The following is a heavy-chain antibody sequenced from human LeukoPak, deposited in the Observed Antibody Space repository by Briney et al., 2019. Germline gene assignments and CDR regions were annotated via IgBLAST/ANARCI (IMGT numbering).Heavy chain of an antibody. Sequence: GGSLRLSCAASGFNFSSYSLNWVRQAPGRGLEWVSYISSSTRRIYYADSVKGRFTISRDSAKNSLYLQMDSLRDEDTAMYYCAREFPPHCSSTSCYPDHWGQGTLVTVSS. CDR2: ISSSTRRI. V-gene: IGHV3-48*02. CDR3: AREFPPHCSSTSCYPDH. D-gene: IGHD2-2*01. J-gene: IGHJ5*02. CDR1: GFNFSSYS.